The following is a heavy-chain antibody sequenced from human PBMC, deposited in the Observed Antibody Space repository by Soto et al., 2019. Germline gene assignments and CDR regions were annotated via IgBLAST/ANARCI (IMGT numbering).Heavy chain of an antibody. Sequence: PSETLSLTCTVSGGSISSGDYYWSWIRQPPGKGLEWIGYIYYSGSTYYNPSLKGRVTISVDTSKNQFSLKLSSVTAADTAVYYCARDGPESEYSSSFGFDPWGQGTLVTVSS. CDR2: IYYSGST. CDR1: GGSISSGDYY. CDR3: ARDGPESEYSSSFGFDP. D-gene: IGHD6-6*01. V-gene: IGHV4-30-4*01. J-gene: IGHJ5*02.